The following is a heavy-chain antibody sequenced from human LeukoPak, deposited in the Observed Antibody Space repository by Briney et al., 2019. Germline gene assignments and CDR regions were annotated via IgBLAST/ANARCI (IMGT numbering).Heavy chain of an antibody. D-gene: IGHD3-10*01. CDR1: GYTFTSYG. CDR2: IRAYNGNT. CDR3: ASAGGIRGVIHYTFRY. J-gene: IGHJ4*02. V-gene: IGHV1-18*01. Sequence: ASVKVSCKSTGYTFTSYGISCVRQAPGQGVEWVGWIRAYNGNTNYAQKLQRRVTMTTDTSTSTAYMELRSLRSDDTAVYYCASAGGIRGVIHYTFRYWGQGTLVTVSS.